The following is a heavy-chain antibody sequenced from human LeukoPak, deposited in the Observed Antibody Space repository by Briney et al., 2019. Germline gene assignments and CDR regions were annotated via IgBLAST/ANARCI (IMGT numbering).Heavy chain of an antibody. CDR3: ARLETSSGSLSYFDY. Sequence: SETLSLTCTVSGYSISSGYYWAWIRQPPGKGLGWIGYIYHSGSTNYNPSLKSRVTISVDTSKNQFSLKLSSVTAADTAVYYCARLETSSGSLSYFDYWGQGTLVTVSS. D-gene: IGHD6-19*01. V-gene: IGHV4-38-2*02. CDR1: GYSISSGYY. J-gene: IGHJ4*02. CDR2: IYHSGST.